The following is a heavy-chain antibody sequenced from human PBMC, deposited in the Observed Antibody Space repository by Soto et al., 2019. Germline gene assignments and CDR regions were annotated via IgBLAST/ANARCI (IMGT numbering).Heavy chain of an antibody. Sequence: PGGSLRLSCAASGFTFSSYAMSWVRQAPGKGLEWVSAISGSGGSTYYADSVKGRFTISRDNSKNTLYLQMNSLRAEDTAVYYCANSPYYYDSSGYSYFDYWGQGTLVTVSS. J-gene: IGHJ4*02. CDR1: GFTFSSYA. CDR3: ANSPYYYDSSGYSYFDY. D-gene: IGHD3-22*01. V-gene: IGHV3-23*01. CDR2: ISGSGGST.